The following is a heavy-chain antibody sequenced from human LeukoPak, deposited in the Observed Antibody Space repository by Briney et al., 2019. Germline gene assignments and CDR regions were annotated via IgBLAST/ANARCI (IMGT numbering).Heavy chain of an antibody. V-gene: IGHV1-18*01. CDR3: ARDLRGSSGWYFDY. CDR2: ISPYNGNT. CDR1: GYTFTSYG. Sequence: ASVKVSCKASGYTFTSYGISWVRQAPGQGLEWMGWISPYNGNTNYAQKLQGRVTLTTDTSTSTAYMELRSLRSDDTAVYYCARDLRGSSGWYFDYWGQGTLVTVSS. D-gene: IGHD6-19*01. J-gene: IGHJ4*02.